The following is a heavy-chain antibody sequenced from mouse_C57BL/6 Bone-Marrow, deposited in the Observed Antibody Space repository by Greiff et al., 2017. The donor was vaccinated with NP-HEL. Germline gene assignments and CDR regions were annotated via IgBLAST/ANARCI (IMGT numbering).Heavy chain of an antibody. V-gene: IGHV1-12*01. CDR1: GYTFTSYN. CDR2: IYPGNGDT. J-gene: IGHJ2*01. D-gene: IGHD1-1*02. CDR3: ARGGGFVFDY. Sequence: QVQLQQSGAELVRPGASVKMSCKASGYTFTSYNMHWVKQTPRQGLEWIGAIYPGNGDTSYNQKFKGKATLTVDKSSSTDMQLSSLTSEDSAVYFCARGGGFVFDYWGQGTTLTVSS.